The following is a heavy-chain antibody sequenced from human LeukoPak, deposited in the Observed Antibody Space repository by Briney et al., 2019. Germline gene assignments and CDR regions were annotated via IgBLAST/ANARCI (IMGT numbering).Heavy chain of an antibody. V-gene: IGHV4-38-2*01. CDR2: FRHSGST. D-gene: IGHD6-19*01. J-gene: IGHJ5*02. CDR1: GDSIRGVHY. CDR3: ARMSIAVAGILQLNWFGP. Sequence: SEGLSLTCVVSGDSIRGVHYWAWIRQPPGKGLEWIGIFRHSGSTYNNPSLKSRVSPSTDTSENRFSLKLSSVPAADTATYYCARMSIAVAGILQLNWFGPWGQGTVVIVSS.